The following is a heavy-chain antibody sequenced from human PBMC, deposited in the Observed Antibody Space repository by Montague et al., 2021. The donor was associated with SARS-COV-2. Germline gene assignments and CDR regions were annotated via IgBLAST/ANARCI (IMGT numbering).Heavy chain of an antibody. V-gene: IGHV4-61*02. CDR1: GGSISSGSHY. CDR3: ARRIDYYGIDV. J-gene: IGHJ6*02. D-gene: IGHD1-26*01. CDR2: IDTSGNT. Sequence: TLSLTCTVSGGSISSGSHYWSRIRQPAGKGLEWIGRIDTSGNTKYISSLKSRVTISVDTSKNQFSLKLSSVTAADTAVYYCARRIDYYGIDVWGQGTTVTVS.